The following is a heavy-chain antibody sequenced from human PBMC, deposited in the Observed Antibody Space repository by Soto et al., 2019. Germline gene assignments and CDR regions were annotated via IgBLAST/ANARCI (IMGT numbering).Heavy chain of an antibody. CDR3: ATQEYYYDSSGYYYVGKKYYFDY. J-gene: IGHJ4*02. Sequence: GGSLRLSCAASGFTFSSYWMSWVRQAPGKGLEWVANIKQDGSEKYYVDSVKGRFTISRDNAKNSLYLQMNSLRAEDTAVYYCATQEYYYDSSGYYYVGKKYYFDYWGQGTLVTVSS. D-gene: IGHD3-22*01. CDR1: GFTFSSYW. V-gene: IGHV3-7*01. CDR2: IKQDGSEK.